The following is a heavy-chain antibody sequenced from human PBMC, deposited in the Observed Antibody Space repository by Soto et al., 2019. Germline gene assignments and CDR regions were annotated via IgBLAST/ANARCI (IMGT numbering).Heavy chain of an antibody. CDR1: GGSISSSNW. J-gene: IGHJ4*02. CDR3: ARGLITGSQYSGGWYYFDS. Sequence: SETLSLTCAVSGGSISSSNWWSWVRQPPGKGLEWIGEIYHSGSTNYNPSLKSRVIISVDKSKSQFSLKLSSVTAADTAVYYCARGLITGSQYSGGWYYFDSWGQGTQVTVSS. V-gene: IGHV4-4*02. D-gene: IGHD1-26*01. CDR2: IYHSGST.